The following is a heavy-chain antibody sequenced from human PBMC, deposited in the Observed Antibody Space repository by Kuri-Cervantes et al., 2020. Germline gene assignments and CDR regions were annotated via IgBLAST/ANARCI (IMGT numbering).Heavy chain of an antibody. Sequence: GGSLRLSCAASGFTFDDYAMHWVRQAPGKGLEWVSGINWNSGSIDYADSVKGRFTISRDNAKNSLYLQMNSLRAEDTALYYCARGGLVGAADYWGQGTLVTVSS. CDR1: GFTFDDYA. V-gene: IGHV3-20*04. J-gene: IGHJ4*02. D-gene: IGHD1-26*01. CDR3: ARGGLVGAADY. CDR2: INWNSGSI.